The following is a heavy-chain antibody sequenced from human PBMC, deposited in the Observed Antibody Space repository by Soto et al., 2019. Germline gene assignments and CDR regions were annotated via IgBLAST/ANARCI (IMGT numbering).Heavy chain of an antibody. D-gene: IGHD2-15*01. CDR3: ASEDCRNTNCLKGFDY. CDR1: GYTCTDYY. CDR2: INPESGNP. Sequence: ASVKVSCKASGYTCTDYYMHWVRQAPVQGFEWVGGINPESGNPKYVPKFQGRVTVTRDTSTSTAYMELNRLTSDDTAVYYCASEDCRNTNCLKGFDYWGQGTLVTVSS. J-gene: IGHJ4*02. V-gene: IGHV1-2*02.